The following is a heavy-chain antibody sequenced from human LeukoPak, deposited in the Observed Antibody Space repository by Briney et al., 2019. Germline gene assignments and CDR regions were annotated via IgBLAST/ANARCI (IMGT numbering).Heavy chain of an antibody. CDR2: IYDSGNT. D-gene: IGHD2-2*03. V-gene: IGHV4-31*03. Sequence: AQTLSLTCTVSGVSIGSGIYCWVWLRQHPGKGPEWLGDIYDSGNTHYNSSHKSRTLISVDTTKNQCSLQHSPVTAAPTAVYYCARRNGYCDTAICYYYFDSWGQGTLVSVSS. J-gene: IGHJ4*02. CDR3: ARRNGYCDTAICYYYFDS. CDR1: GVSIGSGIYC.